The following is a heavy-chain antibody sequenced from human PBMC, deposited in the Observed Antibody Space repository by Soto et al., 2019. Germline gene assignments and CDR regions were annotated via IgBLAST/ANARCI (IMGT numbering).Heavy chain of an antibody. CDR3: ARADSGYAHGYYYYGMDV. J-gene: IGHJ6*02. CDR1: GFTFSCYS. CDR2: ISSSSSTI. Sequence: EVQLVESGGGLVQPGGSLRLSCAASGFTFSCYSMNWVRQAPGKGLEWVSYISSSSSTIYYADSVKGRFTISRDNAKNSLYLQMNSLRAEDTAVYYCARADSGYAHGYYYYGMDVWGQGTTVTVSS. V-gene: IGHV3-48*01. D-gene: IGHD5-12*01.